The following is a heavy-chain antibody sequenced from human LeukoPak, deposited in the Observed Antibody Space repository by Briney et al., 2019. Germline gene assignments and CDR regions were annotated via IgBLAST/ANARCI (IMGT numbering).Heavy chain of an antibody. V-gene: IGHV1-46*01. CDR2: INPNGGST. D-gene: IGHD2-8*01. J-gene: IGHJ6*02. CDR1: GYNFISYY. Sequence: ASVKVSCKASGYNFISYYMHWVRQAPGQGLEWMGIINPNGGSTSYAQKFQDRVTMTRDTSPSTVYMELSSLKSEDTALYYCAREDVVLVDAVRYYYYGMDVWGQGTTVTVSS. CDR3: AREDVVLVDAVRYYYYGMDV.